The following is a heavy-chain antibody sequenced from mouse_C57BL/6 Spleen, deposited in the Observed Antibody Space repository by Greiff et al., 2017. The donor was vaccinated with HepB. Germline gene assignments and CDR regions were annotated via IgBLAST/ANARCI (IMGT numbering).Heavy chain of an antibody. CDR2: IDPEDGET. V-gene: IGHV14-2*01. CDR3: ARSSLWSHMDY. Sequence: VQLKESGAELVKPGASVKLSCTASGFNITDYYMHWVKQRTEQGLEWIGRIDPEDGETKYAPKFQGKATITADTSSNTAYLQLSRLTSEDTAVYYWARSSLWSHMDYWGQGTSVTVTS. J-gene: IGHJ4*01. CDR1: GFNITDYY. D-gene: IGHD1-1*02.